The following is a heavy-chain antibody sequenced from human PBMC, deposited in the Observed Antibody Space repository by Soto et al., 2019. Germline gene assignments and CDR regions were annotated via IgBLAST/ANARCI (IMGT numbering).Heavy chain of an antibody. D-gene: IGHD1-1*01. CDR2: IGGAAVST. V-gene: IGHV3-23*01. J-gene: IGHJ3*02. CDR3: AKDSTSYNGVYDPFDI. Sequence: PGGSLRLSCEAPGFIFSTYAMSWVRQSPGKGLEWVSVIGGAAVSTDCADSLKGRCTVSRDDSKNTVYLQLDSLRDDDTAVYYCAKDSTSYNGVYDPFDIWGQGTMVTVSS. CDR1: GFIFSTYA.